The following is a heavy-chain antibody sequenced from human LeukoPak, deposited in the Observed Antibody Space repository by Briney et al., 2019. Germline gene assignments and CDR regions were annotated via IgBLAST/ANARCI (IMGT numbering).Heavy chain of an antibody. CDR3: ASPDIAVAGLYYFDY. CDR1: GGSISSGGYY. D-gene: IGHD6-19*01. Sequence: SQTLSLTCTVSGGSISSGGYYWSWIRQHPGKGLEWIGYIYYSGSTYYNPSLKSRVTISVDTSKNQFSLKLSSVTAADTAVYYCASPDIAVAGLYYFDYWGQGTLVTVSS. CDR2: IYYSGST. V-gene: IGHV4-31*03. J-gene: IGHJ4*02.